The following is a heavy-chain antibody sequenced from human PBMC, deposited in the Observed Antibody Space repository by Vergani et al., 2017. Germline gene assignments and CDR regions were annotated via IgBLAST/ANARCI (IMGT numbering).Heavy chain of an antibody. D-gene: IGHD1-1*01. V-gene: IGHV3-48*04. J-gene: IGHJ3*02. Sequence: EVQLVESGGGLVQPGGSLRLSCAASGFTFSSYSMNWVRQAPGKGLEWVSYISSSSSTIYYADSVKGRFTISRDNAKKELYLQMNSLRAEDTAVYYCARDQLERLVDHDAFDIWGQGTMVTVSS. CDR3: ARDQLERLVDHDAFDI. CDR1: GFTFSSYS. CDR2: ISSSSSTI.